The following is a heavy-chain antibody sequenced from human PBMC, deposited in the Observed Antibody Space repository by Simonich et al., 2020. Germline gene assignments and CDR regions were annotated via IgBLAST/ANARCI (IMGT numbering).Heavy chain of an antibody. V-gene: IGHV3-21*01. CDR1: GFTFSSYS. D-gene: IGHD1-26*01. Sequence: EVQLLESGGGLVQPGGSLRLSCAASGFTFSSYSMNWVRQAPGNGLGWGSSHSSSSSYRYYDDSVKGRCTTSGDNAKNSLYLQMNSLRAEDTAVYYCARGIVGASGAFDIWGQGTMVTVSS. CDR2: HSSSSSYR. CDR3: ARGIVGASGAFDI. J-gene: IGHJ3*02.